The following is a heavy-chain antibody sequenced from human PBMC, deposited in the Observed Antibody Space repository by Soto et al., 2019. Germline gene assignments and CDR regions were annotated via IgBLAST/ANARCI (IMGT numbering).Heavy chain of an antibody. D-gene: IGHD3-10*01. V-gene: IGHV1-18*01. CDR3: ARVYRITMVRGELSEY. J-gene: IGHJ4*01. CDR2: ISAYNGNT. CDR1: GYTFTSYG. Sequence: QVQLVQSGAEVKKPGASVKVSCKASGYTFTSYGISWVRQAPGQGLEWMGWISAYNGNTNYAQKLQGRVTMTTDTSTSKAYMGLRSLRSDDTAGYYCARVYRITMVRGELSEYWGQEPWSPSPQ.